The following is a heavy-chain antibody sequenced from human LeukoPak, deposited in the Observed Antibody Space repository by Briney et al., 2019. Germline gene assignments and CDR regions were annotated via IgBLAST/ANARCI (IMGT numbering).Heavy chain of an antibody. J-gene: IGHJ4*02. CDR2: ISTTSSYI. CDR1: GFTFSSYN. V-gene: IGHV3-21*01. D-gene: IGHD4-17*01. Sequence: GGSLRLSCAASGFTFSSYNMNWVRQAPGKGLEWVSSISTTSSYIYYADSVKGRFTISRDNAKNSLYLQMNSLRAEDTAVYYCARLRGDYGDDYWGQETLVTVSS. CDR3: ARLRGDYGDDY.